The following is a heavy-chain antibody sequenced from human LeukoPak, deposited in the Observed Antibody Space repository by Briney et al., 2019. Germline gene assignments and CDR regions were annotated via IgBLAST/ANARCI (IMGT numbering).Heavy chain of an antibody. Sequence: PGGSLRLSCAASGFTFSSYEMNWVRQAPGKGLEWVSYISSSGSTIYYADSVKGRFTISRDNAKNSLYLQMNSLRAEDTAVYYCARDFVLSYGSSDYWGQGTLVTVSS. CDR2: ISSSGSTI. CDR1: GFTFSSYE. D-gene: IGHD3-10*01. CDR3: ARDFVLSYGSSDY. V-gene: IGHV3-48*03. J-gene: IGHJ4*02.